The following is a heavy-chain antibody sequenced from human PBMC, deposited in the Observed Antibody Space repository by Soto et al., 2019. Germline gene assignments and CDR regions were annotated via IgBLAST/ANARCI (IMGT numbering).Heavy chain of an antibody. J-gene: IGHJ6*02. Sequence: QVQLVQSGAEVKKPGSSVKVSCKASGSTFSSYAISWVRQAPGQGLEWMGGIIPIFGTANYAQKFQCRVTITADESTSTAYMELSSLRSEDTAVYYCARCIAVAGSYYYYGMDVWGQGTTVTVSS. CDR2: IIPIFGTA. D-gene: IGHD6-19*01. CDR3: ARCIAVAGSYYYYGMDV. V-gene: IGHV1-69*01. CDR1: GSTFSSYA.